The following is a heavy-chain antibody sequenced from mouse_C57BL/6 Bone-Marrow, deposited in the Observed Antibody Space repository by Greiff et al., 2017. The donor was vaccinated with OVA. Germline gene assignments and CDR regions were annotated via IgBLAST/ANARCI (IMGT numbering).Heavy chain of an antibody. V-gene: IGHV1-64*01. D-gene: IGHD1-1*01. CDR2: IHPNSGST. CDR1: GYTFPSYW. J-gene: IGHJ2*01. CDR3: ARDGAYYYGSSYGY. Sequence: VQLQQPGAELVKPGASVKLSCKASGYTFPSYWMHWVKQRPGQGLEWIGRIHPNSGSTNYNEKFKSKATLTVDKSSSTAYMQLSSLTSEDSAVYYCARDGAYYYGSSYGYWGQGTTLTVSS.